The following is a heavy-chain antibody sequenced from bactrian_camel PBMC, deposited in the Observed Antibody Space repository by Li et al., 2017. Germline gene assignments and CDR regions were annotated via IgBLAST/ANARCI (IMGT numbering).Heavy chain of an antibody. D-gene: IGHD7*01. CDR3: AAARVCSETSGTLSFLRYLDI. CDR1: GYDFRGRC. CDR2: IYLYGGNT. Sequence: QLVESGGGSVQAGGSLRLSCAASGYDFRGRCMAWFRQAPGKEREGVAAIYLYGGNTYDSDSVKGRFTISLDNAENTVYLQMTSLKPEDTSMYYCAAARVCSETSGTLSFLRYLDIWGHGTQVTVS. J-gene: IGHJ2*01. V-gene: IGHV3S25*01.